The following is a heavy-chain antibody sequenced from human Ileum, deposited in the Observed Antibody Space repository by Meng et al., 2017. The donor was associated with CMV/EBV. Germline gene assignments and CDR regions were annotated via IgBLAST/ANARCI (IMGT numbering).Heavy chain of an antibody. D-gene: IGHD5-18*01. V-gene: IGHV1-2*02. Sequence: ASVKVSCKASGYSFTDYYLIWVRQAPGQGPEWMGWINANSGSTGYAQRFQGRVTMSRDTSINTAYMELSRLRSDDTAVYYCARVAGTTMATRFDYWGQGTTVTVSS. CDR3: ARVAGTTMATRFDY. CDR1: GYSFTDYY. J-gene: IGHJ4*03. CDR2: INANSGST.